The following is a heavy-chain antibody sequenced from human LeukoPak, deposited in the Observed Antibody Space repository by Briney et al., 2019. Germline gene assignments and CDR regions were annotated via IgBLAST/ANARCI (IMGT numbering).Heavy chain of an antibody. CDR3: ARGISSSWSLSYYFDY. Sequence: SETLSLTCTVSGGSISSGDYYWGWIRQPPGKGLEWIGYIYYSGSTNYNPSLKSRVTISVDTSKNQFSLKLSSVTAADTAVYYCARGISSSWSLSYYFDYWGQGTLVTVSS. CDR2: IYYSGST. V-gene: IGHV4-30-4*01. CDR1: GGSISSGDYY. D-gene: IGHD6-13*01. J-gene: IGHJ4*02.